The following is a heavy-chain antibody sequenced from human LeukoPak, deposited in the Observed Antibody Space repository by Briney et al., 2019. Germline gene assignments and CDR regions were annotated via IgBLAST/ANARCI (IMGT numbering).Heavy chain of an antibody. D-gene: IGHD2-21*01. CDR1: GFTFSTYT. Sequence: PGGSLRLSCAASGFTFSTYTMNWVRQAPGKGLEWISYISSNGRTINYSDSVKGRFTISRDNAKNSLYLQMNSLRAEDTAIYYCAALWSFDYWGQGTLVSVSS. J-gene: IGHJ4*02. CDR3: AALWSFDY. CDR2: ISSNGRTI. V-gene: IGHV3-48*04.